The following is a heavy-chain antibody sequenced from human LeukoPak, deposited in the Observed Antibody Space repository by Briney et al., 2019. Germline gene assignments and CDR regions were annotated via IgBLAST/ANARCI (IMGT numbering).Heavy chain of an antibody. CDR1: GFTFSSYA. D-gene: IGHD4-17*01. CDR3: AKGHGDYFDY. J-gene: IGHJ4*02. V-gene: IGHV3-23*01. Sequence: PGRSLRLSCAASGFTFSSYAMSWVRQAPRKGLEWVSAISGSGGSTYYADSVKGRFTISRDNSKNTLYLQMNSLRAEDTAVYYCAKGHGDYFDYWGQGTLVTVSS. CDR2: ISGSGGST.